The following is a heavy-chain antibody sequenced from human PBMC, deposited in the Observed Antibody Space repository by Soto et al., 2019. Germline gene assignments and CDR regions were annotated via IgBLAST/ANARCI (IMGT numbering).Heavy chain of an antibody. CDR1: GFTFSSYS. Sequence: GGSLRLSCAASGFTFSSYSMNWVRQAPGKGLEWVSSISSSSYIYYADSVKGRFTISRDNAKNSLYLQMNSLRAEDTAVYYCARAVYCTNGVCYPFDYWGQGTLVTVSS. J-gene: IGHJ4*02. CDR3: ARAVYCTNGVCYPFDY. V-gene: IGHV3-21*01. CDR2: ISSSSYI. D-gene: IGHD2-8*01.